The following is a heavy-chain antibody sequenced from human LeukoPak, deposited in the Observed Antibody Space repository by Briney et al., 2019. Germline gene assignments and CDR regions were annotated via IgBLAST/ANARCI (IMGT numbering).Heavy chain of an antibody. V-gene: IGHV4-59*01. CDR2: TYDSGST. D-gene: IGHD3-22*01. Sequence: PSETLSLTCTVSGGSISSYYWSWIRQPPGKGLEWIGYTYDSGSTNYNPSLKSRVTISVDTSKNQFSLKLSSVTAADTAVFYCASLTTADAFDIWGQGTMVTVSS. CDR3: ASLTTADAFDI. CDR1: GGSISSYY. J-gene: IGHJ3*02.